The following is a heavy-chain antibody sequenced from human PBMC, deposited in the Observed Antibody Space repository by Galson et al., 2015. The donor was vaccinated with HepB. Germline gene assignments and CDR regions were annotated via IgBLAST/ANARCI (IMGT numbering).Heavy chain of an antibody. CDR2: ISYDGSNK. D-gene: IGHD1-1*01. CDR3: ARDSLSVEPTY. CDR1: GFTFSSYA. Sequence: SLRLSCAASGFTFSSYAMHWVRQAPGKGLEWVTIISYDGSNKYYADSVKGRFTISRDNSKNTLYLQMNSLRAEDTAVYYCARDSLSVEPTYWGQGTLVTVSS. V-gene: IGHV3-30*04. J-gene: IGHJ4*02.